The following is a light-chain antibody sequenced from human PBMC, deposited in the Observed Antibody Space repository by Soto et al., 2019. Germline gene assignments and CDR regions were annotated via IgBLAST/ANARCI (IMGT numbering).Light chain of an antibody. J-gene: IGLJ2*01. CDR1: SGDVGDYNF. V-gene: IGLV2-8*01. CDR2: AVT. Sequence: QSVLTQPPSASGSPGQSVTISCTGPSGDVGDYNFVSWYQQHPGKAPKLMIYAVTKRPSGVPDRFSGSKSGNTASLTVSGLQAEDEADYYCSSYAGSNNLVFGGGTKLTVL. CDR3: SSYAGSNNLV.